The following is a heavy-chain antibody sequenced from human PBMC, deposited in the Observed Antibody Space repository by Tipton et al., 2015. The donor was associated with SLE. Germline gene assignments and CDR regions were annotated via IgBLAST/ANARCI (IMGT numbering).Heavy chain of an antibody. D-gene: IGHD4/OR15-4a*01. Sequence: TLSLTCTVSGGAISPYYWSWIRQPPGKGLEWIGYVYESGSTNYNPSLKSRVTISLGTAKHQLSLKLRSVTAADTAVYFCARIGGDYGGSPFDHWGQGTLVTVSA. J-gene: IGHJ4*02. V-gene: IGHV4-59*01. CDR3: ARIGGDYGGSPFDH. CDR1: GGAISPYY. CDR2: VYESGST.